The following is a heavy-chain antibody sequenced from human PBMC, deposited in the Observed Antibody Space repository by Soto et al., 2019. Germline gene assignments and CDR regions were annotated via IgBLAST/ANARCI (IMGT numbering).Heavy chain of an antibody. J-gene: IGHJ4*02. Sequence: PSETLSLTCAVYGGSFSGYYWSWIRQPPGKGLEWIGEINHSGSTNYNPSLKSRVTISVDTSKNQFSLKLSSVTAADTAVYYCARGRRRYSSGWYHPDVLIDYWGQGTLVTVSS. CDR1: GGSFSGYY. V-gene: IGHV4-34*01. D-gene: IGHD6-19*01. CDR2: INHSGST. CDR3: ARGRRRYSSGWYHPDVLIDY.